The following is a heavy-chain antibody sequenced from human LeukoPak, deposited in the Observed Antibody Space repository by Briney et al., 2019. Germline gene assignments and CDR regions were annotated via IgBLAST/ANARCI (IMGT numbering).Heavy chain of an antibody. D-gene: IGHD6-19*01. CDR2: IKRDGMTT. CDR3: ARVGAVAGTLDS. J-gene: IGHJ4*02. CDR1: GFPFNSYW. Sequence: GGSLRLSCAASGFPFNSYWMHWVRQAPGKGLVWVSRIKRDGMTTNYADCVKRRFTISRDNAENALYLQMNSLRAEHTALYYCARVGAVAGTLDSWGQGTQVTVSS. V-gene: IGHV3-74*01.